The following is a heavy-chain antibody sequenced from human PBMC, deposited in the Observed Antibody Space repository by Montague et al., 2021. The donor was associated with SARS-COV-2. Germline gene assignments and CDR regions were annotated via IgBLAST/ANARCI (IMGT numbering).Heavy chain of an antibody. CDR3: AHRRDFRYYDILTGYDSYYYYYGMDV. Sequence: PALVKPTQTLTLTCTFSGFSLSTSGMCVSWIRQPPGKALEWLALIDWDDDKYYGTSLKTRLTISKDTSKNQVVLTMTNMDPVDTATYYCAHRRDFRYYDILTGYDSYYYYYGMDVWGQGTTVTVSS. CDR2: IDWDDDK. CDR1: GFSLSTSGMC. V-gene: IGHV2-70*12. D-gene: IGHD3-9*01. J-gene: IGHJ6*02.